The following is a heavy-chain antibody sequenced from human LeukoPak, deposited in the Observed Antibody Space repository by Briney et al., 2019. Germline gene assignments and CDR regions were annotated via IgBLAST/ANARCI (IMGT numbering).Heavy chain of an antibody. V-gene: IGHV3-23*01. CDR1: GFTFGSYA. J-gene: IGHJ4*02. CDR2: ISAPGDNT. CDR3: AKLERRHYGGNRFDF. D-gene: IGHD1-1*01. Sequence: PGGSLRLSCAASGFTFGSYAMSWVRQAPGKGLEWVSGISAPGDNTYYADSVKGRLTISRDSSKNTLYLQMNSLRAEDTALYYCAKLERRHYGGNRFDFWGQGTLLTVSS.